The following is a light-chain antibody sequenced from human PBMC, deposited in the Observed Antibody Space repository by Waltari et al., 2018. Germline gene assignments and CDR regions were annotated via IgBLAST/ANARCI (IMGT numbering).Light chain of an antibody. CDR3: MIWHSSAWV. J-gene: IGLJ3*02. V-gene: IGLV5-45*03. Sequence: QAVLTQPSSLSASPGASASLTCTLRSGINVGSYRIYWYQHKPGSPPQYLLRYKSDSDKQPGSGVPSLFAGSKDASANAGILLISGLQSEDEADYYCMIWHSSAWVFGGGTKLTVL. CDR1: SGINVGSYR. CDR2: YKSDSDK.